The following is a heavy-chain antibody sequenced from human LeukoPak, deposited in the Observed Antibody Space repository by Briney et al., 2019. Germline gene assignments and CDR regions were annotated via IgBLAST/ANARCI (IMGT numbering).Heavy chain of an antibody. CDR1: GGSISSGDYY. CDR2: IYYSGST. J-gene: IGHJ5*02. V-gene: IGHV4-30-4*01. Sequence: PSETLSLTCTVSGGSISSGDYYWSWIRQPPGKGLEWIGYIYYSGSTYYNPSLKGRVTISVDTSKNQFSLKLSSVTAADTAVYYCARDGSWFGELFGNWFDPWGQGTLVTVSS. CDR3: ARDGSWFGELFGNWFDP. D-gene: IGHD3-10*01.